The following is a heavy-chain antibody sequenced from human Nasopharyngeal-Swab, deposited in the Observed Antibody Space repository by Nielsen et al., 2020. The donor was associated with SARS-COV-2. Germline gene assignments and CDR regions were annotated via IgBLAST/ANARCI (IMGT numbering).Heavy chain of an antibody. V-gene: IGHV3-23*01. J-gene: IGHJ4*02. CDR1: GFTFSSYA. CDR2: ISGSGGST. CDR3: AKGLGVRGVIGQYYFDY. D-gene: IGHD3-10*01. Sequence: GESLKISCAASGFTFSSYAMSWVRQAPGKGLEWVSTISGSGGSTYHADSVKGRFTISRDNSKNTLYLQMNSLRAEDTAVYYCAKGLGVRGVIGQYYFDYWGQGTLVTVSS.